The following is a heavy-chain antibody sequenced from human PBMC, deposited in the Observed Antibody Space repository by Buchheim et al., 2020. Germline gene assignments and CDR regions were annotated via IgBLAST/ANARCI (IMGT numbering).Heavy chain of an antibody. V-gene: IGHV1-2*02. Sequence: QVQLVQSGAEVKKSGASVKVSCKASGYTFTGYYVHWVRQAPGQGLEWMGWINPNSGATNYAQKFQGRVTMTRDTSISTAYMELRRLRSDDTAVYYCARVWRGSSGYYDAFDIWGQGT. CDR3: ARVWRGSSGYYDAFDI. J-gene: IGHJ3*02. CDR1: GYTFTGYY. D-gene: IGHD3-22*01. CDR2: INPNSGAT.